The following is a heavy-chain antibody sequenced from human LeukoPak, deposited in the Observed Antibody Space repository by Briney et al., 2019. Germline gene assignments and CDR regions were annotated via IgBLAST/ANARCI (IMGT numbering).Heavy chain of an antibody. J-gene: IGHJ6*02. CDR3: AREPYYYGSGSYPLYYYGMDV. CDR2: ISSSGSTI. CDR1: GFTFSSYE. Sequence: PGGSLRLSCAASGFTFSSYEMNSVRQAPGKGLEWVSYISSSGSTIYYADSVKGRFTISRDNAKNSLYLQMNSLRAEDTAVYYCAREPYYYGSGSYPLYYYGMDVWGQGTTVTVSS. V-gene: IGHV3-48*03. D-gene: IGHD3-10*01.